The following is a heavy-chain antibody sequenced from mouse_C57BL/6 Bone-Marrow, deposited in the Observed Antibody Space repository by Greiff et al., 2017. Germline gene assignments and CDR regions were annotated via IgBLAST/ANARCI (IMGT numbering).Heavy chain of an antibody. Sequence: QVQLQQPGAELVRPGTSVKLSCKASGYTFTSYWMHWVKQRPGQGLEWIGVIDPSDSYTNYNQKFKGKATLTVDTSSSTAYMQLSSLTSEDSAVYCCARPYGSSFDYWGQGTTLTVSS. CDR1: GYTFTSYW. D-gene: IGHD1-1*01. J-gene: IGHJ2*01. CDR3: ARPYGSSFDY. CDR2: IDPSDSYT. V-gene: IGHV1-59*01.